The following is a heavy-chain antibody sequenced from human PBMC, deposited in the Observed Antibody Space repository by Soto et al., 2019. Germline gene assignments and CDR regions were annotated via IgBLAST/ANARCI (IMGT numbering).Heavy chain of an antibody. CDR2: IYFNGNT. V-gene: IGHV4-39*01. J-gene: IGHJ4*02. CDR3: ARQGSY. CDR1: GVSISDTSYY. Sequence: QLQLQESGPGLGKPSETLSLTCNVSGVSISDTSYYWGWIRQPPGKGLEWIGTIYFNGNTFYNPSLKSRLTISVDTSKNQISLRLTSVTAADTAVYYCARQGSYWGQGTLVAVSS.